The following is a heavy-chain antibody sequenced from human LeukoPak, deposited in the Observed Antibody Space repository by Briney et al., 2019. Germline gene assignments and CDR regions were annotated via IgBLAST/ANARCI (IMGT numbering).Heavy chain of an antibody. D-gene: IGHD3-10*01. Sequence: PGGSLRLSCAASGFTFSSYAMSWVRQAPGKRLEWVSAISGSGGSTYYADSVKGRFTISRDNSKNTLYLQMNSLRAEDTAVYYCAKDAQGYGSGSSVYWGQGTLVTVSS. V-gene: IGHV3-23*01. CDR1: GFTFSSYA. CDR2: ISGSGGST. J-gene: IGHJ4*02. CDR3: AKDAQGYGSGSSVY.